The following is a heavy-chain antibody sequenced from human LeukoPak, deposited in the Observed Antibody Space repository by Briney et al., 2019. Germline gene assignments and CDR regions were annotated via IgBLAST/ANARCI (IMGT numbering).Heavy chain of an antibody. CDR3: ARERCDSTSCYYFDY. Sequence: AASVKVSCKASGGTFSSYAISWVRQAPGQGLEWMGGIIPIFGTANYAQKFQGRVTITTDESTSTAYMGLSSLRSEDTAVYYCARERCDSTSCYYFDYWGQGTLVTVSS. D-gene: IGHD2-2*01. CDR1: GGTFSSYA. V-gene: IGHV1-69*05. J-gene: IGHJ4*02. CDR2: IIPIFGTA.